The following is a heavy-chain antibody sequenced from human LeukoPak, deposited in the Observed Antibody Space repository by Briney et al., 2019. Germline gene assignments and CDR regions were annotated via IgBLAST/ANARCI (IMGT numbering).Heavy chain of an antibody. Sequence: GGSLRLSCAASGFTFSSYAMSWVRQAPGKGMEWVSAISGSGGTTYYADSVKGRFTISRDNSKNTLYLQMNSLRAEDTAVYYCAKDRSRKGGNYGGTPAFDYWGQGTLVTVSS. D-gene: IGHD4-23*01. CDR2: ISGSGGTT. V-gene: IGHV3-23*01. CDR3: AKDRSRKGGNYGGTPAFDY. CDR1: GFTFSSYA. J-gene: IGHJ4*02.